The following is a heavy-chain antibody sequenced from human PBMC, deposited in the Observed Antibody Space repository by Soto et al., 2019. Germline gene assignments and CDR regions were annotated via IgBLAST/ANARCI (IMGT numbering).Heavy chain of an antibody. J-gene: IGHJ4*02. CDR3: ARGLGYSSSWSMYYFDY. V-gene: IGHV4-59*01. CDR2: IYYSGST. CDR1: GGSISSYY. D-gene: IGHD6-13*01. Sequence: KPSETLSLTCTVSGGSISSYYWSWIRQPPGKGLEWIGYIYYSGSTNYNPSLKSRVTTSVDTSKNQFSLKLSSVTAADTAVYYCARGLGYSSSWSMYYFDYWGQGTLVTVSS.